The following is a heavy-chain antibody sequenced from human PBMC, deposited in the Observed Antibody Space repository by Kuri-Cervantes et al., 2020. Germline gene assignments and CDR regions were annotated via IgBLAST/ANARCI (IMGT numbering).Heavy chain of an antibody. D-gene: IGHD6-13*01. V-gene: IGHV3-30*18. CDR2: ISSDGSNK. Sequence: GESLKISCAASGFTFSSYGMHWDRQAPGKGLEWAAVISSDGSNKYYTDSLKGRFTISRDNSKNTLYLQVNSLRPEDTAVYFCVKGGGGSWYGGYWGQGTLVTVSS. CDR1: GFTFSSYG. J-gene: IGHJ4*02. CDR3: VKGGGGSWYGGY.